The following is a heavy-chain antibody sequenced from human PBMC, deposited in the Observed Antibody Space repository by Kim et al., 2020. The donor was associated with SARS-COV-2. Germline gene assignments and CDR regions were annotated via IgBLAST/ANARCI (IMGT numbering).Heavy chain of an antibody. V-gene: IGHV4-39*01. CDR3: ARIAVPYYYDSSGYPSPSTR. D-gene: IGHD3-22*01. Sequence: SETLSLTCTVSGGSISSSSYYWGWIRQPPGKGLEWIGSIYYSGSTYYNPSLKSRVTISVDTSKNQFSLKLSSVTAADTAVYYCARIAVPYYYDSSGYPSPSTRWGQGTLVTVSS. CDR1: GGSISSSSYY. CDR2: IYYSGST. J-gene: IGHJ4*02.